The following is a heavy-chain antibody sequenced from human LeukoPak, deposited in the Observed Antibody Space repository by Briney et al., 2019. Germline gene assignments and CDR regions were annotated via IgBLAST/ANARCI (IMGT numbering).Heavy chain of an antibody. Sequence: GGSLRLSCAASGFTFSSYSMMWVRQAPGKGLEWVSYISSSSTTIHYADSVKGRFTISRDNAKNSVYLQMNSLRAEDTAVYYCAKDAAEYGDYPNWFDPWGQGTLVTVSS. V-gene: IGHV3-48*01. CDR3: AKDAAEYGDYPNWFDP. CDR2: ISSSSTTI. J-gene: IGHJ5*02. CDR1: GFTFSSYS. D-gene: IGHD4-17*01.